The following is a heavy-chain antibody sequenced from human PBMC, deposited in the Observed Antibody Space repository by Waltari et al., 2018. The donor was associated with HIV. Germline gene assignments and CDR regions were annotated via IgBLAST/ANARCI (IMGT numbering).Heavy chain of an antibody. J-gene: IGHJ3*02. CDR1: GFTFGSFW. D-gene: IGHD1-26*01. Sequence: EVQLVESGGGLVQPGGSLRLSCGASGFTFGSFWMSWVRQVPGRGLGVGENKNQDGMNNNYEDSVRGRFTISRDNRRNLLYLQMSSLIDDDTAVYYSVRAMAAKWELPQAFDIWGQGTMVIVPS. CDR2: KNQDGMNN. V-gene: IGHV3-7*04. CDR3: VRAMAAKWELPQAFDI.